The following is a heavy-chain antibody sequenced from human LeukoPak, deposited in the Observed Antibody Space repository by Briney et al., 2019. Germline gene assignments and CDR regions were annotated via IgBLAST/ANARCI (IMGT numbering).Heavy chain of an antibody. CDR1: GFTFSSYW. CDR2: IKQDGSEK. Sequence: PGGSLRLSCAASGFTFSSYWMSWVRQAPGKGLEWVANIKQDGSEKYYVDSVKGRFTISRDNAKNSLYLKMNSLRAEDTAVYYCARDRTYYGDYPDAFDIWGQGTVVTVSS. D-gene: IGHD4-17*01. CDR3: ARDRTYYGDYPDAFDI. J-gene: IGHJ3*02. V-gene: IGHV3-7*01.